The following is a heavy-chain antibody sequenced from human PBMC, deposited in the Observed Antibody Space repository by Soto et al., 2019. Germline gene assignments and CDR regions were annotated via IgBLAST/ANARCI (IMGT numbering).Heavy chain of an antibody. CDR1: GFTFSSYS. D-gene: IGHD1-1*01. V-gene: IGHV3-21*01. J-gene: IGHJ3*02. Sequence: EVQLVESGGGLVKPGGSLRLSCAASGFTFSSYSMNWVRQAPGKGLEWVSSISSSSSYIYYADSVKGRFTISRDNAKNSLYLQINSLRAEDTAVYYCARVSAGTVVGAFDIWGQGTMVTVSS. CDR3: ARVSAGTVVGAFDI. CDR2: ISSSSSYI.